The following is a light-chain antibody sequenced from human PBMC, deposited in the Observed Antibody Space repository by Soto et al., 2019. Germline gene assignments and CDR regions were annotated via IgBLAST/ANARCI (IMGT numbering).Light chain of an antibody. CDR2: AAS. Sequence: MSQSPSTLSASVEDRVTITCRASQPIGTHLNWYQQKPGKAPQILIYAASTLQRGVPSRFSGSGFDRDFTLTISSLQPEDLATYYCQQTYISPPITFGQGRLLEI. V-gene: IGKV1-39*01. CDR3: QQTYISPPIT. J-gene: IGKJ5*01. CDR1: QPIGTH.